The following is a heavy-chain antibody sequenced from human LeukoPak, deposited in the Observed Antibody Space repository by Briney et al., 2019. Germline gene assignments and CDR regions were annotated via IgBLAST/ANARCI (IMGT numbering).Heavy chain of an antibody. Sequence: GGSLRLSCAASGFTFNTYTMNWVRQAPGKGLEWVSYISGSSGIIDYADSVGGRFTISRDNAKNSLYLQMNSLRAEDTAVYYCARETIPNWFDPWGQGTLVTVSS. J-gene: IGHJ5*02. CDR3: ARETIPNWFDP. D-gene: IGHD1-14*01. CDR1: GFTFNTYT. CDR2: ISGSSGII. V-gene: IGHV3-48*01.